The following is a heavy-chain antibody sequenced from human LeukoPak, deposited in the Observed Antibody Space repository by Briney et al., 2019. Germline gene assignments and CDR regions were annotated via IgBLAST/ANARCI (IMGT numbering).Heavy chain of an antibody. CDR3: AKDKGRPLESWELPDY. D-gene: IGHD1-26*01. CDR1: GFTFSNYW. J-gene: IGHJ4*02. Sequence: GGSLRLSCVASGFTFSNYWMSWVRQPPGKGLEWVANIKQDGSDKFYVDSVKGRFTISRDNAKSSLYLQMNSLRAEDTAMYYCAKDKGRPLESWELPDYWGQGTLVTVSS. CDR2: IKQDGSDK. V-gene: IGHV3-7*01.